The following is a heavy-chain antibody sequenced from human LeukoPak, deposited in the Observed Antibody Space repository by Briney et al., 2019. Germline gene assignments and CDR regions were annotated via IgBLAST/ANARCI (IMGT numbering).Heavy chain of an antibody. CDR3: ARAGAQQVAGTVFDY. Sequence: GASVKVSCKASGYTFTSYGISWVRQAPGQGLEWMGWISAYNGNTNYAQKLQGRVTMTTDTSTSTAHMELRSLRSDDTAVYYCARAGAQQVAGTVFDYWGQGTLVTVSS. D-gene: IGHD6-19*01. V-gene: IGHV1-18*01. CDR2: ISAYNGNT. J-gene: IGHJ4*02. CDR1: GYTFTSYG.